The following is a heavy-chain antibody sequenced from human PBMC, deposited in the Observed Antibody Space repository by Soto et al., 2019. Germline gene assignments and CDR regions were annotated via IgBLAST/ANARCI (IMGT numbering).Heavy chain of an antibody. CDR1: GGSVSSGSYY. CDR2: IYYSGST. J-gene: IGHJ5*02. Sequence: SETLSLTCTVSGGSVSSGSYYWSLIRQPPGKGLEWIGYIYYSGSTNYNPSLKSRVTISVDTSKNQFSLKLSSVTAADTAVYYCARGKELVATILQSDWFDPWGQGTLVTVSS. V-gene: IGHV4-61*01. D-gene: IGHD5-12*01. CDR3: ARGKELVATILQSDWFDP.